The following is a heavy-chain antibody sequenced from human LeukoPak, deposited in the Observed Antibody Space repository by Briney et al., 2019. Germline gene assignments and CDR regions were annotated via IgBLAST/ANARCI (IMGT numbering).Heavy chain of an antibody. CDR1: GFTFSSYA. CDR2: ISGSGGST. J-gene: IGHJ4*02. D-gene: IGHD3-10*01. CDR3: ATGIHSRNYYGSGSPIPFDY. Sequence: GGSLRLSCAASGFTFSSYAMTWVRQAPGKGLEWVSAISGSGGSTYYADSVKGRFTISRDNSKNTLYLQMNSLRAEDTAVYYCATGIHSRNYYGSGSPIPFDYWGQGTLVTVSS. V-gene: IGHV3-23*01.